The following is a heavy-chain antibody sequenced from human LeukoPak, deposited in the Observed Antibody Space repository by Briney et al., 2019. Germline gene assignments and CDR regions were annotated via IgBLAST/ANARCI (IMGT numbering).Heavy chain of an antibody. CDR3: ARIPHDFWSGYFVYYYYMDV. J-gene: IGHJ6*03. D-gene: IGHD3-3*01. V-gene: IGHV3-48*01. Sequence: GGSLRLSCAASGFTFSSYSMKWVRPAPGRGLEWVSYISSSSSTIYYADSVKGRFTVSRDYAKNSLYLQMNSLRAEDTAVYYCARIPHDFWSGYFVYYYYMDVWGKGTTVTVSS. CDR2: ISSSSSTI. CDR1: GFTFSSYS.